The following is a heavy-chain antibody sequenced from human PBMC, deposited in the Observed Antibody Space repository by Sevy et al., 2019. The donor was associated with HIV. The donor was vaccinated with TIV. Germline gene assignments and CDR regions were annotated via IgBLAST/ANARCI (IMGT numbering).Heavy chain of an antibody. Sequence: GESLKISCAASGFTFSNYAIHWVRQAPGMGLVCVAVVSYDGSKKYYADSVKGRFTISRDNSKNTLYLQMNSLRVEDTAVYYCARDRSTTWINYFFDFWGQGTLVTVSS. CDR1: GFTFSNYA. CDR3: ARDRSTTWINYFFDF. V-gene: IGHV3-30*01. CDR2: VSYDGSKK. D-gene: IGHD2-2*01. J-gene: IGHJ4*02.